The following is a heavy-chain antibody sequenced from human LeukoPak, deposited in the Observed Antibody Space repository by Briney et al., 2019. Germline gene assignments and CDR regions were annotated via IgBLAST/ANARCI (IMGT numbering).Heavy chain of an antibody. J-gene: IGHJ3*02. V-gene: IGHV4-4*07. CDR3: ARHDPIVGTPDAFDI. D-gene: IGHD1-26*01. CDR2: IHTSGST. CDR1: GGSISTYY. Sequence: ASETLSLTCSVSGGSISTYYWSWIRQPAEKGLEWIGRIHTSGSTDYNPSLKSRVTISLDTSKNQFSLKLSSVTAADTAVYYCARHDPIVGTPDAFDIWGQGTMVTVSS.